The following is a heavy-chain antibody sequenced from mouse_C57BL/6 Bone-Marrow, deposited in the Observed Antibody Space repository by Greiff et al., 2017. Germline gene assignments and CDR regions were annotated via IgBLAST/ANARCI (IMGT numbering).Heavy chain of an antibody. CDR2: IDPSDSDT. D-gene: IGHD2-5*01. J-gene: IGHJ4*01. Sequence: QVQLQQPGAELVRPGSSVKLSCKASGYTFTSYWMHWVKQRPIQGLEWIGNIDPSDSDTHYNQKFKDKATLTVDKSSSTAYMQLSSLTSEDSAVYYCAASDCSNGYAMDYWGQGTSVTVSS. CDR1: GYTFTSYW. CDR3: AASDCSNGYAMDY. V-gene: IGHV1-52*01.